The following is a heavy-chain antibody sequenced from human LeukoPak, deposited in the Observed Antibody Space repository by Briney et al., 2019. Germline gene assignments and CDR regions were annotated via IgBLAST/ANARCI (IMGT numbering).Heavy chain of an antibody. CDR2: ISGSGGST. V-gene: IGHV3-23*01. Sequence: GSLRLSCAASGFTFSSYAMSWVRQAPGKGLEWVSAISGSGGSTYYADSVKGRFTISRDNSKNTLYLQMNSLRAEDTAVYYCARDTAATTGFDPWGQGTLVTVSS. CDR1: GFTFSSYA. J-gene: IGHJ5*02. CDR3: ARDTAATTGFDP. D-gene: IGHD1-1*01.